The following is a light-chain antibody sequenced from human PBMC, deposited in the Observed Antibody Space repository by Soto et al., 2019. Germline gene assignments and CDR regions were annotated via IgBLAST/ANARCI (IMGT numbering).Light chain of an antibody. J-gene: IGLJ3*02. CDR3: AAWDDSLNGWV. CDR2: EVS. CDR1: SSDVGDYKS. V-gene: IGLV2-14*01. Sequence: QSVLTQPASVSGSPGQSIAISCSGTSSDVGDYKSVSWYQHHPGKVPKLVIFEVSNRPSGVSNRFSGSKSGNTASLTISGLQAEDEADYYCAAWDDSLNGWVFGGGTKVTVL.